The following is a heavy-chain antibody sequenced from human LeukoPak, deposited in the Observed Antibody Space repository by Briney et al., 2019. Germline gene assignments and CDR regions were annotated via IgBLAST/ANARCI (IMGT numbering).Heavy chain of an antibody. D-gene: IGHD6-6*01. Sequence: GGSLRLSCAASGFTFSSYAMSWVRQAPGKGLEWVSSISNSGGTTYYADSVKGRFTISRDNSKNTLYLQMHSLRAEDTAAYYCASHLKKYWYFDLWGRGALVTVSS. V-gene: IGHV3-23*01. CDR3: ASHLKKYWYFDL. J-gene: IGHJ2*01. CDR2: ISNSGGTT. CDR1: GFTFSSYA.